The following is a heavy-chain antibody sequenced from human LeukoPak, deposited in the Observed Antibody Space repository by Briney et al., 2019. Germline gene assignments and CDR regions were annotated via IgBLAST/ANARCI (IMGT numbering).Heavy chain of an antibody. CDR2: IYYSGST. Sequence: SETLSLTCTVSGGSIGSYYWGWIRQPPGKGLEWIGYIYYSGSTNYNPSLKSRVTISVDTSKNQFSLKLSSVTAADTAVYYCARGGTTHDYWGQGTLVTVSS. CDR1: GGSIGSYY. CDR3: ARGGTTHDY. J-gene: IGHJ4*02. V-gene: IGHV4-59*01. D-gene: IGHD1-26*01.